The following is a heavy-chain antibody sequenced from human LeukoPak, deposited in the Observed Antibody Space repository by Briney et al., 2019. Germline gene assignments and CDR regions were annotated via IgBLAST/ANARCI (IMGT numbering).Heavy chain of an antibody. Sequence: SETLSLTCTVSGGSISSYYWSWIRQPAGKGLEWIGRIYTSGSTNYNPSLKSRVTMSVDTSKSQFSLKLSSVTAADTGVYYCAREKIYTIVPAATPFDYWGQGTLVTVSS. CDR2: IYTSGST. CDR1: GGSISSYY. V-gene: IGHV4-4*07. J-gene: IGHJ4*02. CDR3: AREKIYTIVPAATPFDY. D-gene: IGHD2-2*01.